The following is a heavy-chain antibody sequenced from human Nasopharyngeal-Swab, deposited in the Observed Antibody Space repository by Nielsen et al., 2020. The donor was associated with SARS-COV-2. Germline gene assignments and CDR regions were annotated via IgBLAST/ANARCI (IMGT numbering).Heavy chain of an antibody. V-gene: IGHV1-46*01. J-gene: IGHJ5*02. Sequence: WVRQAPGQGLEWMGIINPSGGSTSYAQKFQGRVTMTRDTSTSTVYMELSSLRSEDTAVYYCARRLTMVRGVIHYNWFDPWGQGTLVTVSS. CDR2: INPSGGST. CDR3: ARRLTMVRGVIHYNWFDP. D-gene: IGHD3-10*01.